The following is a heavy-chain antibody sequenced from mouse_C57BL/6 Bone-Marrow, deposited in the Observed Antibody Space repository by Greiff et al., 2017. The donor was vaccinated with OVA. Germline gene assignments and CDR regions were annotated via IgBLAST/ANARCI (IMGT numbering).Heavy chain of an antibody. CDR1: GYTFTSYG. J-gene: IGHJ1*03. CDR2: IYPRSGNT. V-gene: IGHV1-81*01. Sequence: VQLKESGAELARPGASVKLSCKASGYTFTSYGISWVKQRTGQGLEWIGEIYPRSGNTYYNEKFKGKATLTADKSSSTAYMELRSLTSEDSAVYFCASFLYYGRGDWYFDVWGTGTTVTVSS. CDR3: ASFLYYGRGDWYFDV. D-gene: IGHD1-1*01.